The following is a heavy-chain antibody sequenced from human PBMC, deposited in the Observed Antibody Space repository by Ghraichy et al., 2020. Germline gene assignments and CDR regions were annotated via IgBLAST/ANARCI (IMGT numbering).Heavy chain of an antibody. Sequence: GESLNISCAASGFTYSTYNMNWARQAPGKRLEWVASINSNGVHIFYADSVKGRFTISRDNAKNSLFLQMNSLRAEDTAVYYCTRGSHGQFDHWGQGALVTVSS. J-gene: IGHJ4*02. CDR1: GFTYSTYN. V-gene: IGHV3-21*01. CDR3: TRGSHGQFDH. CDR2: INSNGVHI.